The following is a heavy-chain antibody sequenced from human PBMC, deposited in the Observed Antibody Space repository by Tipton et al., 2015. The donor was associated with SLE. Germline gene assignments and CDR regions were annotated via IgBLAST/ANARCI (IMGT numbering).Heavy chain of an antibody. Sequence: TLSLTCTVSGGSISSYYWSLVRQPAGKGLEWIGRFYTIGSTNYNPSLKSRVTISVDTSKNQFSLKLSSVTAADTAVYYCARRLSLGAPYYFDYWGQGTLVTVSS. J-gene: IGHJ4*02. CDR2: FYTIGST. V-gene: IGHV4-4*07. D-gene: IGHD1-26*01. CDR1: GGSISSYY. CDR3: ARRLSLGAPYYFDY.